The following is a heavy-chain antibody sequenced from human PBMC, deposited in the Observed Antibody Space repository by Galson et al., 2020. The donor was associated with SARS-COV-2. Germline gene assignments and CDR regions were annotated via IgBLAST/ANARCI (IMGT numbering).Heavy chain of an antibody. V-gene: IGHV3-48*02. CDR3: ARDRGYCSGGSCDDYYYCGMDV. D-gene: IGHD2-15*01. J-gene: IGHJ6*02. Sequence: GESLKISRAASGITFSSYSMNWVRPAPGKGLERVSYISNSSSTIYYADSVEGRFTISRDNAKHSLYLQMNSLRDEDTAVYYRARDRGYCSGGSCDDYYYCGMDVWGQGTTVTVSS. CDR2: ISNSSSTI. CDR1: GITFSSYS.